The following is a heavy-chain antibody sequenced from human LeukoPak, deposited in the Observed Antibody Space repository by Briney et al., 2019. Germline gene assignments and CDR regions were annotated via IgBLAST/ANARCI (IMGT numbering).Heavy chain of an antibody. CDR2: VSSDGSR. V-gene: IGHV3-74*01. D-gene: IGHD3-16*01. J-gene: IGHJ4*02. CDR1: GVSFSTTW. CDR3: ATDGAYGLTH. Sequence: HPGGSLRLSCAASGVSFSTTWMHWVRQAPGKGLMWVSHVSSDGSRTYADSVKGRFTVSRDNNKDMVYLQMSSLRAGDTAVYYCATDGAYGLTHWGQGTLVTVSS.